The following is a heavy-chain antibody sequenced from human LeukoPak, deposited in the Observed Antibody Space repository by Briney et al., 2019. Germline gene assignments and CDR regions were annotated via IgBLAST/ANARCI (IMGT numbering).Heavy chain of an antibody. CDR1: GFTFSSYA. D-gene: IGHD3-3*01. CDR3: AKDLTIFGVVIYTAADAFDI. J-gene: IGHJ3*02. Sequence: PGGSLRLSCAASGFTFSSYAMSWVRQAPGKGLEWVSAISGSGGSTYYADSVKGRFTISRDNSKNTLYLQMNSLRAEDTAVYYCAKDLTIFGVVIYTAADAFDIWGQGTMVTVSS. V-gene: IGHV3-23*01. CDR2: ISGSGGST.